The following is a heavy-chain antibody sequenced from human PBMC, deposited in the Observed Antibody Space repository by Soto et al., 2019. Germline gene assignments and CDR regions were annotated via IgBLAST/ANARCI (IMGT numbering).Heavy chain of an antibody. V-gene: IGHV4-59*01. CDR1: GGSTRNYF. CDR2: IYYSGTT. D-gene: IGHD3-9*01. Sequence: QAQLQESGPGLVKPSETLSLTCAVSGGSTRNYFWSWIRQPPGKGLEWIGCIYYSGTTNYNSSLKSRVTISLDTSKNQFSLRLRSVTAADTAVYYCARYVNPYDTAVWFDPWGQGTLVTVSS. CDR3: ARYVNPYDTAVWFDP. J-gene: IGHJ5*02.